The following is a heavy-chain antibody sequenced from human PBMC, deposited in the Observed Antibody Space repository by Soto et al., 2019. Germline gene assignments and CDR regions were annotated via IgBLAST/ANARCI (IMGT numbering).Heavy chain of an antibody. Sequence: ASVKVSCKASGYTFIGYYMHWVRQAPGQGLEWMGWINPNSGGTNYAQKFQGRVTMTRDTSITTAYMELSRLRSDDTAVYYCARDSYYDILTGYSSNAFDIWGQGTMVTVSS. CDR2: INPNSGGT. V-gene: IGHV1-2*02. CDR3: ARDSYYDILTGYSSNAFDI. CDR1: GYTFIGYY. D-gene: IGHD3-9*01. J-gene: IGHJ3*02.